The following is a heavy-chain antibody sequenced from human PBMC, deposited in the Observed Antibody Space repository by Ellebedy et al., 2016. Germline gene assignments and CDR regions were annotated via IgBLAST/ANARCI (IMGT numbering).Heavy chain of an antibody. J-gene: IGHJ4*02. CDR3: ARSWGGYGGYDSSDFDY. CDR2: IDPNSGRT. Sequence: ASVKVSCXASGYPFNGYYMHWVRQAPGQGPEWMGWIDPNSGRTRFSQKFQGRVTMTGDMSISTAYMELSSLTSDDTAVYYCARSWGGYGGYDSSDFDYWGQGTLVTVSS. D-gene: IGHD5-12*01. V-gene: IGHV1-2*02. CDR1: GYPFNGYY.